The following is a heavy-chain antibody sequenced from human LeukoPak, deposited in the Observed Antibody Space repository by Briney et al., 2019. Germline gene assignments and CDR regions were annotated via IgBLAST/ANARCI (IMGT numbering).Heavy chain of an antibody. CDR2: IYTSGST. V-gene: IGHV4-4*07. D-gene: IGHD2-2*01. Sequence: SETLSLTCTVSGGSISSYYWSWIRQPAGKGLEWIGRIYTSGSTNYNPSLKSRVTMSVDTSKNQSSLKLSSVTAADTAVYYCARDSRYCSSTSCDWWYFDLWGRGTLVTVSS. CDR3: ARDSRYCSSTSCDWWYFDL. CDR1: GGSISSYY. J-gene: IGHJ2*01.